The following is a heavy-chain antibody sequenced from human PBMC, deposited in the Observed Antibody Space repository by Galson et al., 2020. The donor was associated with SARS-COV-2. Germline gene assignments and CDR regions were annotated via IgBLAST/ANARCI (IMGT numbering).Heavy chain of an antibody. V-gene: IGHV3-7*01. CDR3: ATTGGAL. CDR1: GFTFNNSW. J-gene: IGHJ4*02. CDR2: IKEDGSEK. Sequence: QLGASLKISCEASGFTFNNSWMGWVRQAPGMGLEWLAIIKEDGSEKYYVDSVKGRFTISRDNTKKSLYLQMNSLRAEDTAVYYCATTGGALWGQGTLVTVSS. D-gene: IGHD3-10*01.